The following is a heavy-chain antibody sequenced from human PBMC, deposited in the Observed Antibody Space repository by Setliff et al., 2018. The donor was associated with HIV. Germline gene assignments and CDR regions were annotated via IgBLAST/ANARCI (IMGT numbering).Heavy chain of an antibody. Sequence: GESLKISCVASGFTVISKSMSWVRQAPGKGLEWVSVIYSGGSSAYIYYADSVKGRFTISRGNAKNSLYLQMNSLRAEDTAVYYCARDLSPGITAPLDYWGQGTLVTVS. J-gene: IGHJ4*02. CDR2: IYSGGSSAYI. CDR1: GFTVISKS. CDR3: ARDLSPGITAPLDY. D-gene: IGHD6-13*01. V-gene: IGHV3-21*01.